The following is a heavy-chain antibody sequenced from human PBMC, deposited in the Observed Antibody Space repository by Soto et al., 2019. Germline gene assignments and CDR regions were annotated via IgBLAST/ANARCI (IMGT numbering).Heavy chain of an antibody. Sequence: PSETLSLTCAVYGGSFSGYYWSWIRQPPGKGLEWIGEINHSGSTNYNPSLKSRVTISVDTSKNQFSLKLSSVTAADTAVYYCASSMVRGVIHSYYYGMDVWGQGTTVTVSS. CDR3: ASSMVRGVIHSYYYGMDV. J-gene: IGHJ6*02. V-gene: IGHV4-34*01. CDR2: INHSGST. D-gene: IGHD3-10*01. CDR1: GGSFSGYY.